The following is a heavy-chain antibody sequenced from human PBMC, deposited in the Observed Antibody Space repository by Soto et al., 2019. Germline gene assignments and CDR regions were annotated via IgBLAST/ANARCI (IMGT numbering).Heavy chain of an antibody. Sequence: EQPGGEVKKTGASVKVSCNASGYACTRSWLTGVRQAPGQGLEWMGWSSAYSGVAKYELTFQDRVTMTTETATNTADMELRSRTSNDTASYYCARGPRSGFCSGGTCHYFDYCCQGTQVTVS. CDR2: SSAYSGVA. CDR1: GYACTRSW. J-gene: IGHJ4*02. V-gene: IGHV1-18*01. CDR3: ARGPRSGFCSGGTCHYFDY. D-gene: IGHD2-15*01.